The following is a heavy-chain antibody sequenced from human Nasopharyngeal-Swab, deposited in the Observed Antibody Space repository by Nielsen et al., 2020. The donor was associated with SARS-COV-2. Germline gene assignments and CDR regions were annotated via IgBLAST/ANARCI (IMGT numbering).Heavy chain of an antibody. J-gene: IGHJ5*02. D-gene: IGHD6-13*01. V-gene: IGHV4-31*02. Sequence: WIRQPPGKGLEWIGYIYYSGSTYYNPSLKSRVTISVDTSKNQFSLKLSSVTAADTAVYYCAREVALIAAAGAREDRFDPWGQGTLVTVSS. CDR3: AREVALIAAAGAREDRFDP. CDR2: IYYSGST.